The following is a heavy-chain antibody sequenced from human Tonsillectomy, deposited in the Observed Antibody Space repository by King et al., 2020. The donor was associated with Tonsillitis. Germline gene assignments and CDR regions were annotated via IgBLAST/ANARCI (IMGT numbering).Heavy chain of an antibody. CDR3: AGGAWCSSTSCHGFDP. Sequence: QLQESGPGLVKPSQTLSLTCTVSGGSISSGGYYWSWIRQHPGKGLEWIGYIYYSGSTYYSPSLKSRLTISLDTSKNQFSLKLSSVTAADTAVYYCAGGAWCSSTSCHGFDPWGQGTLVTVSS. CDR1: GGSISSGGYY. V-gene: IGHV4-31*03. D-gene: IGHD2-2*01. J-gene: IGHJ5*02. CDR2: IYYSGST.